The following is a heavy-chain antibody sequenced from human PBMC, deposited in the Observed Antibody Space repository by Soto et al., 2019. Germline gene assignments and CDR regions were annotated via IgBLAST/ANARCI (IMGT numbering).Heavy chain of an antibody. D-gene: IGHD6-19*01. J-gene: IGHJ4*02. V-gene: IGHV1-69*02. CDR1: XGSFSSYT. CDR2: IIPILGIA. CDR3: AKNHGSGWYQTFDY. Sequence: ASVKVSCKASXGSFSSYTIXWVRXAXGQGREWMGRIIPILGIANYAQKFQGRVTITADKSTSTAYMELSSLRSEDTAVYYCAKNHGSGWYQTFDYWGQGTLV.